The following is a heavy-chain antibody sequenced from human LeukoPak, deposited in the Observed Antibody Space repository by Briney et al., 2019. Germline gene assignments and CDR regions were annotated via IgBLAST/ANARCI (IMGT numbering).Heavy chain of an antibody. CDR3: ARVSSGSSSWSGYYYGMDV. D-gene: IGHD6-13*01. CDR1: GFTFSSYS. J-gene: IGHJ6*02. V-gene: IGHV3-48*01. CDR2: ISSSSGTI. Sequence: GGSLRLSCAASGFTFSSYSMNWVRQAPGKGLEWVSYISSSSGTIYYADSVKGRFTISRDNAKNSVYLQMNSLRAEDTAVYYCARVSSGSSSWSGYYYGMDVWGQGTTVTVSS.